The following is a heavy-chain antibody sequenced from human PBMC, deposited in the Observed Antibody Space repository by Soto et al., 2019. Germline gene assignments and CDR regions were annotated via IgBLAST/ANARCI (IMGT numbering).Heavy chain of an antibody. CDR3: ARQGAPSYSSSWYRPLDY. CDR1: GGSISSPSYY. Sequence: SETPSLTCTVSGGSISSPSYYWGWIRQPPGKGLEWIGSIYYNGATYYNPSLKSRVTISVDTSENQFSLRLSSVTAADTAVYYCARQGAPSYSSSWYRPLDYWGQGTLVTVSS. J-gene: IGHJ4*02. D-gene: IGHD6-13*01. V-gene: IGHV4-39*01. CDR2: IYYNGAT.